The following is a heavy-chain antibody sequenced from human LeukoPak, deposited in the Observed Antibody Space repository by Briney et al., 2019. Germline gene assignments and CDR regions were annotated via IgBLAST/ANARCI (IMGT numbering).Heavy chain of an antibody. CDR2: IKSKTDGGTT. V-gene: IGHV3-15*01. D-gene: IGHD3-22*01. CDR3: TTDLAQEFYYDSSGYFDAFDI. Sequence: GGSLRLSCAASGFTFSNAWMSWVRQAPGKGLEWVGRIKSKTDGGTTDYAAPVKGRFTISRDDSKNTLYLQMNSLKTEDTAVYYCTTDLAQEFYYDSSGYFDAFDIWGQGTMVTVSS. J-gene: IGHJ3*02. CDR1: GFTFSNAW.